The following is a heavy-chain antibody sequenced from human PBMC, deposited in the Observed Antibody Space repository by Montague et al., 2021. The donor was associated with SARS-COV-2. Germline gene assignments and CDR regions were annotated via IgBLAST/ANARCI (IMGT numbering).Heavy chain of an antibody. J-gene: IGHJ4*02. Sequence: TLSLTCSLSGGSISSGGFSWSWIRQPPGKGLEWIGHIFHTGTPHYSPSLKSRVTISIDRSKNQFSLNLDSVTAADTAVYYCARGRPSVTVILVILTAQSLYFDYWGRGTLVSVSS. CDR1: GGSISSGGFS. D-gene: IGHD3-22*01. V-gene: IGHV4-30-2*01. CDR2: IFHTGTP. CDR3: ARGRPSVTVILVILTAQSLYFDY.